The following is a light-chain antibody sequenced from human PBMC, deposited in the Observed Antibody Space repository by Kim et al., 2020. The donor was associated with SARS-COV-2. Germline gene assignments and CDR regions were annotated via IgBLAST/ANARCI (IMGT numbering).Light chain of an antibody. CDR3: QSYDSSNHWV. CDR2: EDN. V-gene: IGLV6-57*01. Sequence: TVTLSCTRSRGSIASNYVQGYQQRPGSSPTTVICEDNQRPSGVPVRFSGSIDSSSNSASLTISGLKTEDEADYYCQSYDSSNHWVFGGGTKLTVL. J-gene: IGLJ3*02. CDR1: RGSIASNY.